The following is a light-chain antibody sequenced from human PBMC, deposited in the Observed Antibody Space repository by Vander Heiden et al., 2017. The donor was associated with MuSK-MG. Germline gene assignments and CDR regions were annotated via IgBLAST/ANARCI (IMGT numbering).Light chain of an antibody. V-gene: IGLV1-47*03. CDR2: RNN. CDR1: SSNVGSNY. CDR3: AAWDDSLRGRV. Sequence: QSVLTQPPSASGTPGQRVTISCSGSSSNVGSNYVYWYQQLPGTAPKLLLYRNNQRPSGVPDRFSGSKSGTSASLAISGLWSEDEADYYCAAWDDSLRGRVFGGGTKLTVL. J-gene: IGLJ3*02.